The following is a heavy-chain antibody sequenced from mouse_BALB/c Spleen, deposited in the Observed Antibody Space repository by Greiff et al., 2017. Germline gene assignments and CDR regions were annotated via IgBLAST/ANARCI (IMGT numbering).Heavy chain of an antibody. CDR3: ARRGDGYYVWYFDV. CDR1: GYTFSSYW. Sequence: QVQLQQSGAELMKPGASVKISCKATGYTFSSYWIEWVKQRPGHGLEWIGEILPGSGSTNYNEKFKGKATFTADTSSNTAYMQLSSLTSEDSAVYYCARRGDGYYVWYFDVWGAGTTVTVSS. D-gene: IGHD2-3*01. V-gene: IGHV1-9*01. CDR2: ILPGSGST. J-gene: IGHJ1*01.